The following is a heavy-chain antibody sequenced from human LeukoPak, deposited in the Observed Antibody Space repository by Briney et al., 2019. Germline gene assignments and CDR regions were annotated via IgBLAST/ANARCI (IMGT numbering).Heavy chain of an antibody. CDR3: AGGLLGCGGSSCYPTDXXXXXXXXXVXXXXXSAPTVVAE. J-gene: IGHJ1*01. CDR1: GFTFSRYG. Sequence: GGSLRLSCAASGFTFSRYGMHWVRQAPGKGLEWVAVISDDGSKEYYVDSVKGRFTISRDNSKNTLYLQMNSLRAEDTAVYYCAGGLLGCGGSSCYPTDXXXXXXXXXVXXXXXSAPTVVAE. D-gene: IGHD2-15*01. V-gene: IGHV3-30*03. CDR2: ISDDGSKE.